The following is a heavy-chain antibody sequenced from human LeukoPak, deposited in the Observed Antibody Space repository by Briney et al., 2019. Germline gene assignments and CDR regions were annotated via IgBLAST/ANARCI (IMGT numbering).Heavy chain of an antibody. Sequence: GGSLRLSCAASGFTFSSYWMHWVRQAPGKGLVWVSHINTDGRTTTYADSVKGRFTISRDNAKNTVYLQMNSLRAEDTAVYYCARDSSGWYRGYDDNYYYYMDVWGKGTTVTVSS. J-gene: IGHJ6*03. V-gene: IGHV3-74*01. CDR2: INTDGRTT. D-gene: IGHD6-19*01. CDR3: ARDSSGWYRGYDDNYYYYMDV. CDR1: GFTFSSYW.